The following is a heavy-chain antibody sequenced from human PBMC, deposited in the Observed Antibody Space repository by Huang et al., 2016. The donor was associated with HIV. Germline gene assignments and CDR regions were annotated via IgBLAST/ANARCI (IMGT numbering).Heavy chain of an antibody. CDR3: AKVTLGFDY. D-gene: IGHD2-15*01. J-gene: IGHJ4*02. CDR1: GFTFSSYD. Sequence: QVQLVESGGGVVQPGGSRRLSCATSGFTFSSYDMHWVRQAPGLGLEWVAFIQYDGTNKYYADSVKGRFNISRDNSKNMLHLQMNNLRVEDTAAYFCAKVTLGFDYWGQGTWVTVSS. V-gene: IGHV3-30*02. CDR2: IQYDGTNK.